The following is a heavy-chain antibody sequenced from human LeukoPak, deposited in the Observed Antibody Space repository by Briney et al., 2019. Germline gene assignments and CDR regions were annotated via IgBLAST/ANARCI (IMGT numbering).Heavy chain of an antibody. J-gene: IGHJ6*03. CDR3: VREGGGDFWSGYTWDYYYYMDV. V-gene: IGHV1-46*01. CDR2: INPSGGST. CDR1: GYTFTSYY. Sequence: ASVKVSCKASGYTFTSYYMHWVRQAPGQGLEWMGIINPSGGSTSYAQKFQGRVTMTRDMSTSTDYMELSSLRSEDTAVYYFVREGGGDFWSGYTWDYYYYMDVWGKGTTVTVSS. D-gene: IGHD3-3*01.